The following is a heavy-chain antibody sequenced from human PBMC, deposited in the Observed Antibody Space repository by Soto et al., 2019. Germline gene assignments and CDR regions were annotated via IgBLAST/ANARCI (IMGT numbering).Heavy chain of an antibody. CDR3: ARWAPLGLGYCSSTSCRKSFDY. J-gene: IGHJ4*02. CDR2: IYYSGST. V-gene: IGHV4-39*01. CDR1: GGSISSSSYY. Sequence: SETLSLTCTVSGGSISSSSYYWGWIRQPPGKGLEWIGSIYYSGSTYYNPSLKSRVTISVDTSKNQFSLKLSSVTAADTAVYYCARWAPLGLGYCSSTSCRKSFDYWGQGPWSPSPQ. D-gene: IGHD2-2*01.